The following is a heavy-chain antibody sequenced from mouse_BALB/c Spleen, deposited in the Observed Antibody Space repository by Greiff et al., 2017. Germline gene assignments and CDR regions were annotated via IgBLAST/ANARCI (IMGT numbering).Heavy chain of an antibody. CDR1: GYTFTDYA. Sequence: VKLMESGAELVRPGVSVKISCKGSGYTFTDYAMHWVKQSHAKSLEWIGVISTYYGDASYNQKFKGKATMTVDKSSSTAYMELARLTSEDSAIYYCAREVVAPFDYWGQGTTLTVSS. CDR2: ISTYYGDA. D-gene: IGHD1-1*01. V-gene: IGHV1S137*01. CDR3: AREVVAPFDY. J-gene: IGHJ2*01.